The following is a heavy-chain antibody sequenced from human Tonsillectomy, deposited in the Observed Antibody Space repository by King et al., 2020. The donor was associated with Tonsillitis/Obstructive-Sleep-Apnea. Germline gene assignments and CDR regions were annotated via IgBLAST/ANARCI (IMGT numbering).Heavy chain of an antibody. J-gene: IGHJ3*02. D-gene: IGHD4-17*01. V-gene: IGHV4-39*01. CDR3: ARADFGDYGYAFDI. CDR1: GGSISSSSYY. Sequence: QLQESGPGLVKPSETLSLTCTVSGGSISSSSYYWGWIRQPPGKGLEWIGSIYYSGSTYYNPSLKSRVTISVDTSKNQFSLRLSSVTAADTAVYYWARADFGDYGYAFDIWGQGTMVTVSS. CDR2: IYYSGST.